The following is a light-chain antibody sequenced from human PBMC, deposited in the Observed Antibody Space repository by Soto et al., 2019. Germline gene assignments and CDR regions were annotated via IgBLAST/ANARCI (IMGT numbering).Light chain of an antibody. CDR3: ATWDDSLSGHYV. Sequence: QSVLTQPPSASGTPGQMVTISCSGSSSNIGSNYVCWYQHLPGTAPKLLIYSNNQRPSGVPDRFSGSKSGTSASLAISGLRSEDEADYYCATWDDSLSGHYVFGTGTKVTVL. CDR2: SNN. J-gene: IGLJ1*01. CDR1: SSNIGSNY. V-gene: IGLV1-47*02.